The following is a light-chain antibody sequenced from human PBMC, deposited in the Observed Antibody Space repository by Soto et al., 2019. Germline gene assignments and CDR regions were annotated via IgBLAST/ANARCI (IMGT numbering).Light chain of an antibody. V-gene: IGLV2-8*01. CDR1: SSDVGGYNY. CDR2: EVY. J-gene: IGLJ2*01. CDR3: CAYAGSSTWV. Sequence: QSAPTQPPSASGSPGQSVTFSCTGTSSDVGGYNYVSWYQQYPGKAPKLMIYEVYKRHSGVPDRLSGSKSGNTASLTVSGLQPEDEADYYCCAYAGSSTWVFGGGTKVTVL.